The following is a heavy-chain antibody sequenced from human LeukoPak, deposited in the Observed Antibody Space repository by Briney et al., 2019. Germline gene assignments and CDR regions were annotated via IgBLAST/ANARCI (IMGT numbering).Heavy chain of an antibody. V-gene: IGHV3-30-3*01. CDR1: GFTFSSYA. CDR3: ARGGDLRYSSSSGADAFDI. D-gene: IGHD6-6*01. Sequence: GRSLRLSCAASGFTFSSYAMHWVRQAPGKGLEWVAVISYDGSNKYYADSVKGRLTISRDNSKNTLYLQMNSLRAEDTAVYYCARGGDLRYSSSSGADAFDIWGQGTMVTVSS. CDR2: ISYDGSNK. J-gene: IGHJ3*02.